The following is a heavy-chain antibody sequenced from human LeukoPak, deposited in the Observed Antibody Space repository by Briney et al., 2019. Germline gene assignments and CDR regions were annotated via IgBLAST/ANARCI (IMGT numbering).Heavy chain of an antibody. V-gene: IGHV4-59*01. CDR2: IYNSGTT. CDR3: ARGQPVWGSYRPFDY. Sequence: PSETVSLTCTVFGGSISRYYWSWIRQPPGKGLEWIGHIYNSGTTNFNPSLKSRVTISVDTSEIQFSLKLYSVTAADTAVYYCARGQPVWGSYRPFDYWGQGILVTVSS. J-gene: IGHJ4*02. D-gene: IGHD3-16*02. CDR1: GGSISRYY.